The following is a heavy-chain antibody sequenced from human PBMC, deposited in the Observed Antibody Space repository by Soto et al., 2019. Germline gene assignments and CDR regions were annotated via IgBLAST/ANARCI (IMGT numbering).Heavy chain of an antibody. Sequence: ASVKVSCKASGYTFTSYAMHWVRQAPGQRLEWMGWINAGNGNTKYSQKFQGRVTITRDTSASTAYMELSSLRSEDTAVYYCARGVDTAMVPYYYYYYGMDVWGQGTTVTVSS. CDR3: ARGVDTAMVPYYYYYYGMDV. J-gene: IGHJ6*02. CDR1: GYTFTSYA. V-gene: IGHV1-3*01. D-gene: IGHD5-18*01. CDR2: INAGNGNT.